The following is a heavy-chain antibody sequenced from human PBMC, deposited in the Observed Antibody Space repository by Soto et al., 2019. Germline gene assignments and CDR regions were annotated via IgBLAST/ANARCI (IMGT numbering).Heavy chain of an antibody. CDR2: IYHSGST. D-gene: IGHD4-17*01. J-gene: IGHJ4*02. CDR3: ARGRGDYGDAIDY. Sequence: PSETLSLTCAVSGGSISSGGYSWSWIRQPPGKGLEWIGYIYHSGSTYYSPSLKSRVTISVDRSKNQFSLKLSSVTAADTAVYYCARGRGDYGDAIDYWGQGTLVTVSS. CDR1: GGSISSGGYS. V-gene: IGHV4-30-2*01.